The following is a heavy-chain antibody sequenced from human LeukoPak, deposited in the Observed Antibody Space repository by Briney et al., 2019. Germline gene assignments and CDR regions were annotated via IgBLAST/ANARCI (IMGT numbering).Heavy chain of an antibody. CDR2: IKQDGSER. V-gene: IGHV3-7*01. J-gene: IGHJ6*03. D-gene: IGHD3-3*01. CDR3: ARSHYDFWSGYYKSVGYYYMDV. CDR1: GFTFSNYN. Sequence: PGGSLRLSCAASGFTFSNYNMNWVRQAPGKGLEWVANIKQDGSERYYVDSVKGRFTISRDNAKNSLYLQMNSLRAEDTAVYYCARSHYDFWSGYYKSVGYYYMDVWGKGTTVTVSS.